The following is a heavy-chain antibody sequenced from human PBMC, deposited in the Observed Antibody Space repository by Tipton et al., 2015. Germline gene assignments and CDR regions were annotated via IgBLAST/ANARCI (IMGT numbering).Heavy chain of an antibody. Sequence: TLSLTCAVYGGSFSDYYWTWVRQSPGKGLEWIGEINYSATTHYNPSLGSRVTTSVDTSKNQFSLNLTSVTAADTAFYYCARGTYGGYIQSHWGQGTLVTVSS. CDR1: GGSFSDYY. D-gene: IGHD4-17*01. V-gene: IGHV4-34*01. CDR2: INYSATT. CDR3: ARGTYGGYIQSH. J-gene: IGHJ4*02.